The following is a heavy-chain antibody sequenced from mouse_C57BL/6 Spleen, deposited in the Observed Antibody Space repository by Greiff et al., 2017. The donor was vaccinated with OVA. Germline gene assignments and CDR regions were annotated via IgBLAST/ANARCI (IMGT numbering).Heavy chain of an antibody. Sequence: VQLQQSGAELVKPGASVKISCKASGYAFSSYWMNWVKQRPGKGLEWIGQIYPGDGDTNYNGKFKGKATLTADKSSGTAYMQLSSLTSEDSAVYFCARVYYYGSSYDFDYWGKGTTLTVSS. CDR1: GYAFSSYW. J-gene: IGHJ2*01. V-gene: IGHV1-80*01. D-gene: IGHD1-1*01. CDR2: IYPGDGDT. CDR3: ARVYYYGSSYDFDY.